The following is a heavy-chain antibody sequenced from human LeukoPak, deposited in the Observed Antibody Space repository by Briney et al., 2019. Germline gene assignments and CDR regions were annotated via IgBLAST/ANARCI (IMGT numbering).Heavy chain of an antibody. CDR2: ISGSGGST. CDR3: AKDLALGLAPDY. J-gene: IGHJ4*02. V-gene: IGHV3-23*01. Sequence: PGGSLRLSCAASGFTFSSYEMNWVRQAPGKGLEWVSAISGSGGSTYYADSVKGRFTISRDNSKNTLYLQMDSLRAEDTAVYYCAKDLALGLAPDYWGQGTLVTVSS. CDR1: GFTFSSYE. D-gene: IGHD6-19*01.